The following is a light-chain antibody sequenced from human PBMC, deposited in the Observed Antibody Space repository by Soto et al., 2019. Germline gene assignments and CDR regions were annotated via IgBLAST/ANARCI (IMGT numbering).Light chain of an antibody. CDR1: QSISNW. CDR2: DAS. J-gene: IGKJ2*01. CDR3: QHRSNWPMYT. V-gene: IGKV3-11*01. Sequence: TQSPSTLPASVGDRVTITCRASQSISNWLAWYQQKPGQAPRLLIYDASNRATGIPARFSGSGSGTDFTLTISSLEPEDFTVYYCQHRSNWPMYTFGQGTKLEIK.